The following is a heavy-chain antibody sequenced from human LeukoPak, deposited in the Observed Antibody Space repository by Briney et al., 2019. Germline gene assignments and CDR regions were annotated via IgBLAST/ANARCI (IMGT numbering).Heavy chain of an antibody. V-gene: IGHV3-30*02. J-gene: IGHJ4*02. CDR3: AKAHRITIFGVVIIGGPFDY. CDR1: GFTFSSYG. Sequence: GGSLRLSCAAFGFTFSSYGMHWVRQAPGKGLEWVAFIRYDGSNKYYADSVKGRFTISRDNSKNTLYLQMNSLRAEDTAVYYCAKAHRITIFGVVIIGGPFDYWGQGTLVTVSS. CDR2: IRYDGSNK. D-gene: IGHD3-3*01.